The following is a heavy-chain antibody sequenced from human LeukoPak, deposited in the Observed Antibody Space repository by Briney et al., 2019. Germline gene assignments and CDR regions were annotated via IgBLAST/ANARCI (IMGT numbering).Heavy chain of an antibody. V-gene: IGHV4-39*07. J-gene: IGHJ2*01. CDR3: ARRLVRKYFDL. CDR2: IYYSGST. Sequence: SETLSPTCTVSGGSISSSSYYWGWIRQPPGKGLEWIGSIYYSGSTYYNPSLKSRVTISVDTSKNQFSLKLSSVTAADTAVYYCARRLVRKYFDLWGRGTLVTVSS. CDR1: GGSISSSSYY. D-gene: IGHD3-9*01.